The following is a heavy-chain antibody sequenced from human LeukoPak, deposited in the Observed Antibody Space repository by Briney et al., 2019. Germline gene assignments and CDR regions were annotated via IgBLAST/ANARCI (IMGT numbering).Heavy chain of an antibody. CDR2: FDPEDGET. CDR3: ATVIFGVVIGFDY. D-gene: IGHD3-3*01. CDR1: GYTLTELS. J-gene: IGHJ4*02. V-gene: IGHV1-24*01. Sequence: APVKVSCKVSGYTLTELSMHWVLQAPGKGLEWMGGFDPEDGETIYAQKFRGRVNMNEDTSTDTAYMELSSLRSEDTAVYYCATVIFGVVIGFDYWGQGTLVTVSS.